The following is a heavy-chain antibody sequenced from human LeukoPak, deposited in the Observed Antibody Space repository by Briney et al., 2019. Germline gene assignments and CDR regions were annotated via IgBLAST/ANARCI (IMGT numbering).Heavy chain of an antibody. CDR3: AKGVRDSVAYYFDY. J-gene: IGHJ4*02. D-gene: IGHD2-21*02. CDR2: ISGSGGST. Sequence: GGSLRLSCAASGFTFSSYAMSWVRQAPGNGLVGVSAISGSGGSTYYADSVKGRFTISRDNSKNTLYLQMNRLRDEDTAVYYCAKGVRDSVAYYFDYWGQGTLVTVSS. CDR1: GFTFSSYA. V-gene: IGHV3-23*01.